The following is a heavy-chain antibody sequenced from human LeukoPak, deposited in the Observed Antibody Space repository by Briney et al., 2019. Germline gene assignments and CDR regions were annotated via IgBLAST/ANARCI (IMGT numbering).Heavy chain of an antibody. Sequence: GGSLRLSCAASGFTFSYYWMSWVRQAPGKGLEWVANIREDGSENYYVDSLRGRFSISRDNAKNSLYLQMNSLRAEDTAVYYCARGSIYCSSTSCYEFDYWGQGTLVTVSS. CDR1: GFTFSYYW. CDR2: IREDGSEN. CDR3: ARGSIYCSSTSCYEFDY. J-gene: IGHJ4*02. D-gene: IGHD2-2*01. V-gene: IGHV3-7*01.